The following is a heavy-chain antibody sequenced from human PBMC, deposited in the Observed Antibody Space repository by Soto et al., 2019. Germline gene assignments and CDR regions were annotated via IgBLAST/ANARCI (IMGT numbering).Heavy chain of an antibody. Sequence: GGSLRLSCAASGFTFSSYAMSWVRQAPGKGLEWVSAISGSGGSTYYADSVKGRFTISRDNSKNTLYLQMNSLRAEDTAVYYCVIEEYGSSSYYYYGMDVWGQGTTVTVSS. CDR3: VIEEYGSSSYYYYGMDV. J-gene: IGHJ6*02. CDR1: GFTFSSYA. D-gene: IGHD6-6*01. V-gene: IGHV3-23*01. CDR2: ISGSGGST.